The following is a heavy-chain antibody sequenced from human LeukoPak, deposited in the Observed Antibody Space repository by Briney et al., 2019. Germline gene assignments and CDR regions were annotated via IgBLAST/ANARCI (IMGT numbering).Heavy chain of an antibody. CDR2: ISGGGGST. J-gene: IGHJ4*02. CDR1: GFTFGSYA. D-gene: IGHD6-19*01. V-gene: IGHV3-23*01. CDR3: AKDREYSSGWYSPTFDY. Sequence: GGSRRLSCEASGFTFGSYAMSGVRKAPGKGLEWVSAISGGGGSTYYAASVKGRFTISRDNSKNTLYLQMNSLRAEDTAVYYCAKDREYSSGWYSPTFDYWGQGTLVTVSS.